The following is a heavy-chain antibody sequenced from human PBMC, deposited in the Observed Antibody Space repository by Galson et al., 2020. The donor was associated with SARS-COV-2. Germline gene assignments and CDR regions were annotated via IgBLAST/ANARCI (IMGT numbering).Heavy chain of an antibody. CDR2: ISGSGGST. V-gene: IGHV3-23*01. Sequence: GESLNISCAASGITFSSYAMTWLRPAPAKGLEWVSAISGSGGSTYYADSVKGRFTISRDNSKNTLYLQMNSLRAEDTAVYYCAKVFLDGSGYDYFDYWGQGTLVTVSS. CDR1: GITFSSYA. D-gene: IGHD6-19*01. J-gene: IGHJ4*02. CDR3: AKVFLDGSGYDYFDY.